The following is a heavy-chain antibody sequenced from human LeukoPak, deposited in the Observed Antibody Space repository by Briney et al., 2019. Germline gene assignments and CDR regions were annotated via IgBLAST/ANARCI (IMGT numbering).Heavy chain of an antibody. CDR2: IKQDGSEK. CDR1: GFTFSTYW. J-gene: IGHJ4*02. CDR3: ARDGSGSGNYYNVAGFDY. V-gene: IGHV3-7*01. D-gene: IGHD3-10*01. Sequence: GGSLRLSCAASGFTFSTYWMNWVRQAPGKGLEWVANIKQDGSEKYYVDSVKGRFTISRDNAKNSLYLQMNSLRAEDTAVYYCARDGSGSGNYYNVAGFDYWGQGTLVTVSS.